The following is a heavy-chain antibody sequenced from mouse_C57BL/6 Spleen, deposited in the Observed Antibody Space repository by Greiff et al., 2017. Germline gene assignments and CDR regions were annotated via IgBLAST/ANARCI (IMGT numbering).Heavy chain of an antibody. CDR1: GFTFSSYG. CDR2: ISSGGSYT. CDR3: ARLGDYEAVLHAMDY. Sequence: EVKLVESGGDLVKPGGSLKLSCAASGFTFSSYGMSWVRQTPDKRLEWVATISSGGSYTYYPDSVKGRFTISRDNAKNTLYRQMSSLKSEDTAMYYCARLGDYEAVLHAMDYWGQGTSVTVSS. J-gene: IGHJ4*01. D-gene: IGHD2-4*01. V-gene: IGHV5-6*01.